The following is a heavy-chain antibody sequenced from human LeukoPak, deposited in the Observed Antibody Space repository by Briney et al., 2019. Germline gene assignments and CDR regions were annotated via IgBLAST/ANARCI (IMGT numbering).Heavy chain of an antibody. CDR3: ARDQGIMFFDY. V-gene: IGHV3-7*01. D-gene: IGHD2-21*01. CDR2: IKQDGSEK. J-gene: IGHJ4*02. Sequence: GSLRLSCAASGFPFRNYWMSWVRQAPGKGVGWVANIKQDGSEKYYVDSVKGRFTISRDNAKSSLYLQMNSLRAEDTAVYYCARDQGIMFFDYWGQGTLVTVSS. CDR1: GFPFRNYW.